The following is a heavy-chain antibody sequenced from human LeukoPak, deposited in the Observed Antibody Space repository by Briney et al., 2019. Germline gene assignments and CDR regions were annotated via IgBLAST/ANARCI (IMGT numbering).Heavy chain of an antibody. Sequence: SETLSLTCAVYGGSFSGYYWSWLRQPPGKGLEGIGEINHSGSTNYNPSLKSRLTISVDPSKNQFSLKLSSVTAADTAVYYCARTSGYSHDAFDIWGQGTLVTVSS. V-gene: IGHV4-34*01. CDR3: ARTSGYSHDAFDI. CDR1: GGSFSGYY. J-gene: IGHJ3*02. CDR2: INHSGST. D-gene: IGHD3-22*01.